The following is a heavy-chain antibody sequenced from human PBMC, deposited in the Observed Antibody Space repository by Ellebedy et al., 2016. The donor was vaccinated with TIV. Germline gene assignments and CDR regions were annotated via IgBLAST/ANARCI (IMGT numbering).Heavy chain of an antibody. J-gene: IGHJ4*02. CDR3: AKDRNQAGLWFGELLDY. CDR2: ISGSGGST. Sequence: GGSLRFSXAASGFTFSSYAMSWVRQAPGKGLEWVSAISGSGGSTYYADSVKGRFTISRDNSKNTLYLQMNSLRAEDTAVYYCAKDRNQAGLWFGELLDYWGQGTLVTVSS. CDR1: GFTFSSYA. V-gene: IGHV3-23*01. D-gene: IGHD3-10*01.